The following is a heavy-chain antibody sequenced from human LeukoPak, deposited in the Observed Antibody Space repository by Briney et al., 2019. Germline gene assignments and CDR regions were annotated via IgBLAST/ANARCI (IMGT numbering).Heavy chain of an antibody. CDR2: MNPNSGNT. CDR3: ARAPPRGPYYHYIWGSYPSYYFDY. D-gene: IGHD3-16*01. CDR1: GYTFTSYD. V-gene: IGHV1-8*01. J-gene: IGHJ4*02. Sequence: ASVKVSCKASGYTFTSYDINWVRQATGQGLEWMGWMNPNSGNTGYAQKFQGRVTMTRNTSISTAYMELSSLRSEDTAVYYCARAPPRGPYYHYIWGSYPSYYFDYSGQGTLVTVSS.